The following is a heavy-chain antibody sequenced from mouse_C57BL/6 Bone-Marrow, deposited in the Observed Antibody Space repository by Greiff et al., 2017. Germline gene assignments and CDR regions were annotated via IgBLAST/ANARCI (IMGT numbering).Heavy chain of an antibody. CDR2: IDPEDGET. Sequence: VQLQQSGAELVKPGASVKLSCTASGFNIKDSYIHWVKQRTEQGLEWIGRIDPEDGETKYAPQFQDKTTITADTSANTAYLQLSSLTSEDTAVYYCTRSLIYYGTNYWGQGTTLTVSS. D-gene: IGHD1-1*01. CDR1: GFNIKDSY. V-gene: IGHV14-2*01. CDR3: TRSLIYYGTNY. J-gene: IGHJ2*01.